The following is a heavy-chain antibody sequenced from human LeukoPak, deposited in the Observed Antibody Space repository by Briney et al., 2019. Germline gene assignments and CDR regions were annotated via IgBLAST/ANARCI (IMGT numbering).Heavy chain of an antibody. J-gene: IGHJ5*02. V-gene: IGHV4-38-2*02. CDR3: ARDGYCSGGSCYSSWFDP. D-gene: IGHD2-15*01. Sequence: SETLSLTCAVSGYSSSSGYYWGWIRQPPGKGLDWIGSIYHSGSTYYNPSLKSPVTISVDTSKNQFSLKLSSVTAADTAVYYCARDGYCSGGSCYSSWFDPWGQGTLVTVSS. CDR1: GYSSSSGYY. CDR2: IYHSGST.